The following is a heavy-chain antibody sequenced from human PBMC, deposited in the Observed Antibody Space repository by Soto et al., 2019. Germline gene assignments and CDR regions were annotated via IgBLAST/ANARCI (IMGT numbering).Heavy chain of an antibody. J-gene: IGHJ5*02. CDR3: TTGVRFYYDSVANMGSWIDP. CDR2: IKSKVDGGTT. CDR1: GLTFSDAW. V-gene: IGHV3-15*07. Sequence: PGGSLRLSCAASGLTFSDAWINWVRQAPGKGLEWVVRIKSKVDGGTTDYAAPVKGRFSISRDDSKTTVFLQMNGLKTEDTAVYYCTTGVRFYYDSVANMGSWIDPWGQGTLVTVSS. D-gene: IGHD3-22*01.